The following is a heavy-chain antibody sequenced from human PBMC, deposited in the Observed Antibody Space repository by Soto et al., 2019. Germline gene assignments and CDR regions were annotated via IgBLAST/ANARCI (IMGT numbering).Heavy chain of an antibody. V-gene: IGHV5-10-1*01. CDR2: IDPSDSYT. Sequence: PGESLKISCKGSGYSFTSYWISWVRQMPGKGLEWMGRIDPSDSYTNYSPSFQGHVTISADKSISTAYLQWSSLKASDTAMYYCARGVAAAAPGVYYYYGMDVWGQGTTVTVS. J-gene: IGHJ6*02. D-gene: IGHD6-13*01. CDR1: GYSFTSYW. CDR3: ARGVAAAAPGVYYYYGMDV.